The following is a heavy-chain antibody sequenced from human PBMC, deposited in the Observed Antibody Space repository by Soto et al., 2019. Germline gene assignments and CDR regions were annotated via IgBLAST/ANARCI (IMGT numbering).Heavy chain of an antibody. D-gene: IGHD2-15*01. CDR3: SRADCSGGTCRLSSYYGMDV. V-gene: IGHV1-18*01. J-gene: IGHJ6*02. CDR2: ISAYNGNT. Sequence: QKFEWMGWISAYNGNTNYAQQFQGRVTMTTDTSTNTAYMELRSLRSDDSAVYYCSRADCSGGTCRLSSYYGMDVWGQGTTVT.